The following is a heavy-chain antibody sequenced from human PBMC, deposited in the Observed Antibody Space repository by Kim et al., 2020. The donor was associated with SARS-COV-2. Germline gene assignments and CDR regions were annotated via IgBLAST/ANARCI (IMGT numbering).Heavy chain of an antibody. CDR3: ARRESGSNYFDY. V-gene: IGHV4-4*06. Sequence: KHNPPRKGRGTMSRDTSKNQFSLKLSSVPAADTAVYYCARRESGSNYFDYWGQGTLVTVSS. D-gene: IGHD1-26*01. J-gene: IGHJ4*02.